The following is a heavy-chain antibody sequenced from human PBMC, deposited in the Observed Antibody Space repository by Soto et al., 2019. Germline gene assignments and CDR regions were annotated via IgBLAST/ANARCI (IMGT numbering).Heavy chain of an antibody. CDR2: IYPGDSDT. Sequence: PGESLKISCKGSGYSFTSYWIGWVRQMPGKGLEWMGIIYPGDSDTRYSPSFQGQVTISADKSISTAYLQWSSLKASDTAMYYCATPSPGIAAAGTSDYYGMDVWGQGTTVTVSS. CDR1: GYSFTSYW. J-gene: IGHJ6*02. CDR3: ATPSPGIAAAGTSDYYGMDV. V-gene: IGHV5-51*01. D-gene: IGHD6-13*01.